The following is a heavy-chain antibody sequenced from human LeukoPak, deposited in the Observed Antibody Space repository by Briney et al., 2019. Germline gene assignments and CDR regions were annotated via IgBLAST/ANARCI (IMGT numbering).Heavy chain of an antibody. CDR2: INPNSGGT. CDR3: AREISGYDTDNWFDP. D-gene: IGHD5-12*01. J-gene: IGHJ5*02. Sequence: ASVKVSCKASGYTFTVYYMHWVRQAPGQGLEWMGWINPNSGGTNYAQKFQGRVTMTRDTSISTAYMELSRLRSDDTAVYYCAREISGYDTDNWFDPWGQGTLVTVSS. CDR1: GYTFTVYY. V-gene: IGHV1-2*02.